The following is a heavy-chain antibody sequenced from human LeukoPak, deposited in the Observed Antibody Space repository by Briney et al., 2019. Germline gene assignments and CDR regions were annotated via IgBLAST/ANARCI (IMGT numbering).Heavy chain of an antibody. D-gene: IGHD4-17*01. V-gene: IGHV2-70*01. J-gene: IGHJ4*02. CDR2: IDWDDDK. CDR3: ARIIGVRYGDYYFDY. CDR1: GFSLSTSGMC. Sequence: SGPALVKPTQTLTLTCTFSGFSLSTSGMCVSWIRQPPGKALEWLALIDWDDDKYYSTSLKTRLTISKDTSKNQVVLTMTNMDPVDTATYYCARIIGVRYGDYYFDYWGQGTLVTVSS.